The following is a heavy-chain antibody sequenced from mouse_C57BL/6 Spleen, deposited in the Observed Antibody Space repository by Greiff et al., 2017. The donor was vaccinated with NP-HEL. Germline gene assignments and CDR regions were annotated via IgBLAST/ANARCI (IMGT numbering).Heavy chain of an antibody. J-gene: IGHJ3*01. Sequence: EVKLVESGGGLVQPGGSMKLSCVASGFTFSNYWMNWVRQSPEKGLEWVAQIRLKSDNYATHYAESVKGRFTISRDDSKSSVYLQMNNLRAEDTGIYYCTGGGAYSWAWFAYWGQGTLVTVSA. CDR3: TGGGAYSWAWFAY. CDR2: IRLKSDNYAT. CDR1: GFTFSNYW. D-gene: IGHD2-10*01. V-gene: IGHV6-3*01.